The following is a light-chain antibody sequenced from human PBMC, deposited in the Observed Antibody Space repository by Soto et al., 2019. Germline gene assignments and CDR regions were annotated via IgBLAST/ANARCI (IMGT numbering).Light chain of an antibody. V-gene: IGKV3-15*01. J-gene: IGKJ1*01. Sequence: EIILTQSPVTLSGSRVERAAVAGMASQSVGSNLAWYQQKPGQAPRLLIYGASTRATGVPPRFSGSGSGTEFTLTISSLQSEDFAVYYCQKFHKWPWTFGQGAKVDIK. CDR2: GAS. CDR1: QSVGSN. CDR3: QKFHKWPWT.